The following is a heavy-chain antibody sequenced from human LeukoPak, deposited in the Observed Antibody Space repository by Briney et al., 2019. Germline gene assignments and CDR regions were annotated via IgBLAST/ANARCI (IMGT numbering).Heavy chain of an antibody. J-gene: IGHJ4*02. CDR2: IYYSGST. D-gene: IGHD3-22*01. Sequence: PSETLSLTCTVSGGSISGYYWSWIRQPPGKGVEWIGYIYYSGSTNYNPSLKSRVTISVDTSKNQFSLKLSSVTAADTAVYYCARDLYDSSGYYYFGYWGQGTLVTVSS. CDR1: GGSISGYY. V-gene: IGHV4-59*12. CDR3: ARDLYDSSGYYYFGY.